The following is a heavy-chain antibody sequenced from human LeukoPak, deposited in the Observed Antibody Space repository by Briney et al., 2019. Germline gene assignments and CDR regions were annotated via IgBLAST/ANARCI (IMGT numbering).Heavy chain of an antibody. CDR1: SYTFTRYG. CDR2: ISGSNGNT. Sequence: ASVKVSCKASSYTFTRYGISWVRQAPGQGLEWMGWISGSNGNTNYAQKFQGRVSMTADTSTSTAYMELRSLRSDDTAVYYCARVGYSSGWDDYWGQGTLVTVSS. CDR3: ARVGYSSGWDDY. D-gene: IGHD6-19*01. V-gene: IGHV1-18*01. J-gene: IGHJ4*02.